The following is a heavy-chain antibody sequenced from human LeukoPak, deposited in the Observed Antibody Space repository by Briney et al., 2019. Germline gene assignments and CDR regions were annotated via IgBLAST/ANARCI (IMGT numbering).Heavy chain of an antibody. Sequence: GGSLRLSCAASGFTFDDYAMHWVRQAPGKGLEWVSGISWNSGSIGYADSVKGRFTISRDNSKNTLYLQMNSLRAEDTAVYYCAKSPALGYWGQGTLVTVSS. CDR2: ISWNSGSI. V-gene: IGHV3-9*01. CDR3: AKSPALGY. J-gene: IGHJ4*02. CDR1: GFTFDDYA.